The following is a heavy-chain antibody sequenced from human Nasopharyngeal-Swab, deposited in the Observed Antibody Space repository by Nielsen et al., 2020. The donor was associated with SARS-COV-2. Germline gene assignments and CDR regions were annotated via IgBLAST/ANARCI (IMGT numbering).Heavy chain of an antibody. CDR2: IYYSGST. CDR1: GGSISSGGYY. D-gene: IGHD5-12*01. Sequence: SETLSLTCTVSGGSISSGGYYWSWIRQHPGKGLEWIGYIYYSGSTNYNPSLKSRVTISVDTSKNQFSLKLSSVTVADTAVYYCAREVATGENWFDPWGQGTLVTVSS. J-gene: IGHJ5*02. CDR3: AREVATGENWFDP. V-gene: IGHV4-61*08.